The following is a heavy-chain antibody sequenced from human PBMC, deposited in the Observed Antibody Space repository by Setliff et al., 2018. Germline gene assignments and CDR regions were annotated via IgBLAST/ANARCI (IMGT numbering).Heavy chain of an antibody. Sequence: ASVKVSCKVSGYTIYDYFMHWVQQAPGKGLEWMGRVDPEDDETIYAEKFQGRVSMTADTSTNTIYMELSSLRSEDTAVYYCARDLTQSHDYGGNSDSPWGQGTLVTVSS. D-gene: IGHD4-17*01. CDR2: VDPEDDET. CDR3: ARDLTQSHDYGGNSDSP. CDR1: GYTIYDYF. V-gene: IGHV1-69-2*01. J-gene: IGHJ5*02.